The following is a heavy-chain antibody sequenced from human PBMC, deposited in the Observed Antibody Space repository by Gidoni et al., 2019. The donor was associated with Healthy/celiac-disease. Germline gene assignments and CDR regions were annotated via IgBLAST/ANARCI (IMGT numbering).Heavy chain of an antibody. CDR2: ISGGGGST. D-gene: IGHD2-8*01. CDR1: GLTFSSYA. V-gene: IGHV3-23*01. J-gene: IGHJ4*02. Sequence: EVQLLESGGGLVQPGGSLRLSCAASGLTFSSYAMSWVRQAPGKGLEWVSAISGGGGSTYYADSVKGRFTISRDNSKNTLYLQMNSLRAEDTAVYYCAKDLGNGVCSSLDYWGQGTLVTVSS. CDR3: AKDLGNGVCSSLDY.